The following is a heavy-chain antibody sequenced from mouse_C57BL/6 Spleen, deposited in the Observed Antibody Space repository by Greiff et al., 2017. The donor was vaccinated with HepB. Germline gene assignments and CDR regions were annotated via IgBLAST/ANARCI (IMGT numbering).Heavy chain of an antibody. CDR1: GYTFTSYW. D-gene: IGHD2-4*01. V-gene: IGHV1-5*01. J-gene: IGHJ1*03. CDR3: TRLNDYEWYFDV. CDR2: IYPGNSDT. Sequence: VQLQQSGTVLARPGASVKMSCKTSGYTFTSYWMHWVKQRPGQGLEWIGAIYPGNSDTSYNQKFKGKAKLTAVTSASTAYMELSSLTNEDSAVYYCTRLNDYEWYFDVWGTGTTVTVSS.